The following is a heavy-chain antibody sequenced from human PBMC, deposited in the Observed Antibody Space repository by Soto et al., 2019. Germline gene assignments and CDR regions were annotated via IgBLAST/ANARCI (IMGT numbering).Heavy chain of an antibody. Sequence: GGSLRLSCAASGFTFDNFAMYWVRQAPGKGLEWVSGISWNSGTIGYADSVKGRFTISRDNSKNTLYLQMNSLRAEDTAVYYCARDYHYYDSSGYYAVDYYGMDVWGQGTTVTVSS. CDR2: ISWNSGTI. J-gene: IGHJ6*02. D-gene: IGHD3-22*01. CDR1: GFTFDNFA. V-gene: IGHV3-9*01. CDR3: ARDYHYYDSSGYYAVDYYGMDV.